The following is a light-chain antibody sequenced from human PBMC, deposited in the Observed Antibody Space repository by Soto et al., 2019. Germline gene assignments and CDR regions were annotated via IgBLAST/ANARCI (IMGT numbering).Light chain of an antibody. J-gene: IGKJ5*01. Sequence: EVVLTQSPATLSVSPGEGVTLSCRASQGIGDTLAWYQHKPGQTPRLLIYGASSRATGIPPRFSGSGSGTDFTLTISSLEPEDFAVYYCQQRSNWPPITFGQGTRLEIK. CDR1: QGIGDT. V-gene: IGKV3-11*01. CDR2: GAS. CDR3: QQRSNWPPIT.